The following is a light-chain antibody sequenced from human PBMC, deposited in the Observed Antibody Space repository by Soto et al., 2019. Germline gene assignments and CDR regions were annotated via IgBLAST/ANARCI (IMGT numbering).Light chain of an antibody. CDR1: SSDVGSYNL. V-gene: IGLV2-23*03. CDR3: CSYAGSSTFLYV. Sequence: QSVLTQPASVSGSPGQSITISCTGISSDVGSYNLVSWYQQHPGKAPKLMIYEGSKRPSGVSDRFSGSKSGNTASLTISGLQAEDESYYYCCSYAGSSTFLYVFGPGTKVTVL. CDR2: EGS. J-gene: IGLJ1*01.